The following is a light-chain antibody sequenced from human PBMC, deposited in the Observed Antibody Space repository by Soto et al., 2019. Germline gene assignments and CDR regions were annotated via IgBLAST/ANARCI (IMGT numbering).Light chain of an antibody. V-gene: IGKV1-39*01. CDR1: QSISSF. CDR2: AAS. CDR3: PQLNTYPVT. J-gene: IGKJ4*01. Sequence: DIQMTQSPSSLSASVGDRVTITCRTSQSISSFLNWYRQKPGTAPELLISAASTLQSGVPSRFSGSGSGTDFTLTISSLQPEDFATYYCPQLNTYPVTFGGGTKVDIK.